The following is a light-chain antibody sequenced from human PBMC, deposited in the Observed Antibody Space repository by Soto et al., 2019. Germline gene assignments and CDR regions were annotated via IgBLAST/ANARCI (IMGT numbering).Light chain of an antibody. V-gene: IGKV3-15*01. J-gene: IGKJ5*01. CDR2: DAA. CDR3: QQYNSWPPIT. CDR1: QSVSSN. Sequence: EIVMTQSPATLSVPPGERGTLSCSASQSVSSNLAWYQQKPGQAPRLVIYDAASRATGIPDRFSGGGAWTEFTLTISSLQSEDFVVYYCQQYNSWPPITFGQGTRLEIK.